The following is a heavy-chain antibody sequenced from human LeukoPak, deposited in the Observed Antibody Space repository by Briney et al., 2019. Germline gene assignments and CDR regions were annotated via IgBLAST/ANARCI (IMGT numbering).Heavy chain of an antibody. D-gene: IGHD1-26*01. CDR2: IYSGGST. CDR3: AKSLTPFVGATPGAYFDY. J-gene: IGHJ4*02. CDR1: GFTVSSNY. Sequence: PGGSLRLSCAASGFTVSSNYMSWVRQAPGKGLEWVSVIYSGGSTYYADSVKGRFTISRDNSKNTLYLQMNSLRAEDTALYYCAKSLTPFVGATPGAYFDYWGQGTLVTVSS. V-gene: IGHV3-53*01.